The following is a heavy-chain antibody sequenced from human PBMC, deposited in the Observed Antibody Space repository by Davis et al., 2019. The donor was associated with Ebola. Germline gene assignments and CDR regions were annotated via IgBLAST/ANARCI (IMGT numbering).Heavy chain of an antibody. Sequence: PGGAPRLSSAAPRFTFRSHSMNWVRQAPGKGLEWVSSISSSSSYIYYADSVKGRFTISRDNAKNSLYLQMNSLRAEDTAVYYCGLYSGSSNWFDPWGQGTLVTVSS. D-gene: IGHD1-26*01. CDR1: RFTFRSHS. J-gene: IGHJ5*02. V-gene: IGHV3-21*01. CDR2: ISSSSSYI. CDR3: GLYSGSSNWFDP.